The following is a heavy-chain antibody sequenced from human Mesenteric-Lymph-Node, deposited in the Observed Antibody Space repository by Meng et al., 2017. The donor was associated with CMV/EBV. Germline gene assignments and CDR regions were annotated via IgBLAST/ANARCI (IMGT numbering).Heavy chain of an antibody. CDR1: GGTFSSYA. Sequence: SSVQVSCKASGGTFSSYAISWVRPAPGQGLEWMGGIIPIFGTANYAQKFQGGVTLTTDESTSTAYMELGSLRSEDTAVYYFTSQGGGGLAARPWSAYYYYGMDVWGQGTTVTVSS. CDR2: IIPIFGTA. V-gene: IGHV1-69*05. J-gene: IGHJ6*02. D-gene: IGHD6-6*01. CDR3: TSQGGGGLAARPWSAYYYYGMDV.